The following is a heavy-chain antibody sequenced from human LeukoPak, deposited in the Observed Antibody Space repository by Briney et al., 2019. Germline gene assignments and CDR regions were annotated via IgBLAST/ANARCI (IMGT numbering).Heavy chain of an antibody. Sequence: PGGSLRLSCAASGFTFSSYSMNWVRQAPEKGLEWVSYISSSSSTIYYADSVKGRFTISRDNAKNSLYLQMNSLRAEDTAVYYCARDRNYYDSSGYFDYWGQGTLVTVSS. CDR3: ARDRNYYDSSGYFDY. D-gene: IGHD3-22*01. J-gene: IGHJ4*02. CDR2: ISSSSSTI. V-gene: IGHV3-48*01. CDR1: GFTFSSYS.